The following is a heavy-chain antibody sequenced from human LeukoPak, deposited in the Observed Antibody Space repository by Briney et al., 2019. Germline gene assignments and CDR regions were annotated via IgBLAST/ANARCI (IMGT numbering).Heavy chain of an antibody. CDR1: GFTFGSYG. J-gene: IGHJ6*04. Sequence: GRSLRLSCAASGFTFGSYGMHWVRQAPGKGLEWVAVISYDGSNKYYADSVKGRFTISRDNSKNTLYLQMNSLRAEDTAVYYCAKDSLYCSSTSCYARGKKYYYYGMDVWGKGTTVTVSS. CDR3: AKDSLYCSSTSCYARGKKYYYYGMDV. CDR2: ISYDGSNK. V-gene: IGHV3-30*18. D-gene: IGHD2-2*01.